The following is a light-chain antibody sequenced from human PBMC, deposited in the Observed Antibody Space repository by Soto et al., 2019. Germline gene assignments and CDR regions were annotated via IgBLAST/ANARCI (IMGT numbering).Light chain of an antibody. Sequence: DIQMTQSPSTLSSSVGDRVTITCRASQSINRRLAWYQQKPGKAPKVLIYKASSLESGVPSRFSGSASGTEFTLTISSLQPDDFATYYCQQYNSYSLTFGGGTKVEIK. V-gene: IGKV1-5*03. CDR2: KAS. J-gene: IGKJ4*01. CDR3: QQYNSYSLT. CDR1: QSINRR.